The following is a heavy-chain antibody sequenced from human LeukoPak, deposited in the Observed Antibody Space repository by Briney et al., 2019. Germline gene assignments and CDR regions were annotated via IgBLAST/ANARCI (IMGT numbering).Heavy chain of an antibody. CDR2: IYYSGST. J-gene: IGHJ4*02. CDR3: ARNVDTAMGLGY. Sequence: PSETLSLTCTVSGGSISSGGYYWSWIRQHPGKGLEWIGCIYYSGSTNYNPSLKSRVTISVDTSKNQFSLKLSSVTAADTAVYYCARNVDTAMGLGYWGQGTLVTVSS. CDR1: GGSISSGGYY. V-gene: IGHV4-61*08. D-gene: IGHD5-18*01.